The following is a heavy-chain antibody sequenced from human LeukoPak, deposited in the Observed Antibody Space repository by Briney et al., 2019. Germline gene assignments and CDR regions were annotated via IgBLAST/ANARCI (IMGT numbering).Heavy chain of an antibody. CDR3: AKDQCTRTSCDGYPGY. CDR2: IHFDGSTK. Sequence: PGGTLRLSCAASAFTFSSYGMHWVSQAPGPGLEWVAFIHFDGSTKYSVDSVKGRFTISRDNSKNTLYLQMNSLRPEGTAVYYCAKDQCTRTSCDGYPGYWGQGSLVTVSS. D-gene: IGHD2-2*01. V-gene: IGHV3-30*02. J-gene: IGHJ4*02. CDR1: AFTFSSYG.